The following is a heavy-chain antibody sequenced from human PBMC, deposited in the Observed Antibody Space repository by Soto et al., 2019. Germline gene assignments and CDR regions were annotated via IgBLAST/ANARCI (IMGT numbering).Heavy chain of an antibody. D-gene: IGHD3-22*01. CDR3: AKDGPDDSSGYLSFDA. CDR1: GFTFRSYW. CDR2: VKQDGIEK. J-gene: IGHJ4*02. Sequence: GGSLRLSGAVSGFTFRSYWISWVRQPPWKGLEWVATVKQDGIEKYYVDSVKGRFTISRDNARKSLYLQMDGLRVEDTAVYFCAKDGPDDSSGYLSFDASGQGALVTVSS. V-gene: IGHV3-7*03.